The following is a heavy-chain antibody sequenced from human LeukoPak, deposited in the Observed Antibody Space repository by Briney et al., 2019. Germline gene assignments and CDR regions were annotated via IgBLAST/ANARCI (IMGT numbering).Heavy chain of an antibody. V-gene: IGHV3-23*01. CDR1: GFTFNVHG. Sequence: GGPLRLSCTTSGFTFNVHGMNWVRQAPGKGLEWVSGISGDGGVTWYADSVKGRFTISRDNSKNTLSLQMSSLRTEDTALYYCARDIFILAFDMWGRGTVVTVSS. CDR3: ARDIFILAFDM. D-gene: IGHD3-9*01. J-gene: IGHJ3*02. CDR2: ISGDGGVT.